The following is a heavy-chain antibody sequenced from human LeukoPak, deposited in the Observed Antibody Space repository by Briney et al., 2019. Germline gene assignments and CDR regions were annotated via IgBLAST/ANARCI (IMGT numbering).Heavy chain of an antibody. Sequence: GGSLRLSCAASGFTFSSYGMSWVRQAPGKGLEWVSASSGSGGSTYYADSVKGRFTISRDNSKNTLYLQMNSLRAEDTAVYYCARGVGYFDLWGRGTLVTVSS. CDR2: SSGSGGST. J-gene: IGHJ2*01. CDR1: GFTFSSYG. V-gene: IGHV3-23*01. CDR3: ARGVGYFDL.